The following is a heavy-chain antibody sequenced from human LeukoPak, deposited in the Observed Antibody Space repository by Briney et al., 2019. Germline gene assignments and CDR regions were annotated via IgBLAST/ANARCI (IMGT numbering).Heavy chain of an antibody. CDR3: ANIVVVPAATGPPYYGMDV. Sequence: GASVKVSCKASGGTFSSYAISWVRQAPGQGLEWMGGIIPIFGTANYAQKFQGRVTITADESTSTAYMELSSLRSEDTAVYYCANIVVVPAATGPPYYGMDVWGQGTTVTVSS. D-gene: IGHD2-2*01. J-gene: IGHJ6*02. CDR2: IIPIFGTA. V-gene: IGHV1-69*13. CDR1: GGTFSSYA.